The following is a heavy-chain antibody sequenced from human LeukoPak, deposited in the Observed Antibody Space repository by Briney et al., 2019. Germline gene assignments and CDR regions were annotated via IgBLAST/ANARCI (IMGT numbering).Heavy chain of an antibody. CDR2: IRSKAYGGTT. D-gene: IGHD6-13*01. V-gene: IGHV3-49*04. Sequence: PGGSLRLSCTASGFTFGDYAMSWVRQAPGKGLEWVGFIRSKAYGGTTEYAASVKGRFTISRDDSKSIAYQQMNSLKTEDTAVYYCARDEAAAGTRRDYYGMDVWGQGTTVTVSS. CDR3: ARDEAAAGTRRDYYGMDV. J-gene: IGHJ6*02. CDR1: GFTFGDYA.